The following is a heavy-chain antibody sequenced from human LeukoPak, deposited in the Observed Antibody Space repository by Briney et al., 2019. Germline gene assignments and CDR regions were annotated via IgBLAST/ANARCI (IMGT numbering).Heavy chain of an antibody. V-gene: IGHV3-74*01. D-gene: IGHD4-17*01. CDR1: GFTFSTYW. J-gene: IGHJ4*02. CDR2: ITPDGTST. CDR3: ARSGYGYYFDY. Sequence: GGSLRLSCEASGFTFSTYWMHWVRQAPGKGLVWVSRITPDGTSTTYADSVKGRFTISRDNAKNTLYVQMNSLRAEDTAVYYCARSGYGYYFDYWGQGTLVTVSS.